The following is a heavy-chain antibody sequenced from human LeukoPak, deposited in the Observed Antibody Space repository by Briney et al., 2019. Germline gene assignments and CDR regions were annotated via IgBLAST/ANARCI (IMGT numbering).Heavy chain of an antibody. Sequence: GGSLRLSCAASGFTFSSYAMNWVRQAPGKGLEWVSSISSSSYIYYADSVKGRFTISRDNAKNSLYLQMNSLRAEDTAVYYCASPLRGSYDSSGFLRWGQGTLVTVSS. CDR1: GFTFSSYA. CDR3: ASPLRGSYDSSGFLR. CDR2: ISSSSYI. D-gene: IGHD3-22*01. V-gene: IGHV3-21*01. J-gene: IGHJ4*02.